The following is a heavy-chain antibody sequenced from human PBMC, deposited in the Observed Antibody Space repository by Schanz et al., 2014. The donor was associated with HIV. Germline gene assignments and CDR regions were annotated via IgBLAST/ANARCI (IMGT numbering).Heavy chain of an antibody. CDR1: GFTFSSYG. Sequence: QVQLVESGGGVVQPGRSLRLSCAASGFTFSSYGMHWVRQAPGKGLEWVAVISYDGSNKYYADSVKGRFIISRDNSKNTLYLQMNSLRAEDTAVYYCARLYYDSWGGKDEYYFDYWGQGTLVTVSS. CDR3: ARLYYDSWGGKDEYYFDY. D-gene: IGHD3-3*01. J-gene: IGHJ4*02. V-gene: IGHV3-30*03. CDR2: ISYDGSNK.